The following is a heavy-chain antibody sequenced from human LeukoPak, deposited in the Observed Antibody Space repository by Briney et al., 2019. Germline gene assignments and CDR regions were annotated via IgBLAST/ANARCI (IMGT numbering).Heavy chain of an antibody. D-gene: IGHD3-22*01. V-gene: IGHV1-46*01. Sequence: ASVKVSCKASGYTFTSYYMHWVRQAPGQGLEWMGIINPSGGSTSYAQKFQGRVTMTRDTSISTAYMELSRLRSDDTAVYYCARGTNYYDSSLYFQHWGQGTLVTVSS. CDR2: INPSGGST. CDR1: GYTFTSYY. J-gene: IGHJ1*01. CDR3: ARGTNYYDSSLYFQH.